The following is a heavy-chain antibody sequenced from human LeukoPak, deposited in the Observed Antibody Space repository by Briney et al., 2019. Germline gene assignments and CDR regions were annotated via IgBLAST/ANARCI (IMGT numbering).Heavy chain of an antibody. D-gene: IGHD3-22*01. CDR1: GFTFSSYG. Sequence: GGSLRLSCAASGFTFSSYGMHWVRQAPGKGLEWVAVIWYDGSNKYYADSVKGRFTISRDNSKNTLYLQMNSLRAEDTAVYYCARESYYYDSSGYIGYWGQGTLVTVSS. V-gene: IGHV3-33*01. CDR3: ARESYYYDSSGYIGY. CDR2: IWYDGSNK. J-gene: IGHJ4*02.